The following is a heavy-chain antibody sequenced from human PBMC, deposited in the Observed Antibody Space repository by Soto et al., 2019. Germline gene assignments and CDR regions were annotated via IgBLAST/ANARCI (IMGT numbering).Heavy chain of an antibody. V-gene: IGHV1-3*04. Sequence: ASVKVSCKASGYTFTSYYISWVRQAPGQRLEWMGSINTGNGNTRFLQKFQGRVTFTRDTSANTAYMELSSLISEDTAVYYCARPKDYDDCLDLWGQGTLVTVSS. D-gene: IGHD3-22*01. CDR2: INTGNGNT. J-gene: IGHJ4*02. CDR3: ARPKDYDDCLDL. CDR1: GYTFTSYY.